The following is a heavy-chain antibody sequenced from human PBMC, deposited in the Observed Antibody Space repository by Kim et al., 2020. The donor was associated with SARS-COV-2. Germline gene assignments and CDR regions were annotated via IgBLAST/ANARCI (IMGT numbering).Heavy chain of an antibody. V-gene: IGHV4-30-2*05. Sequence: TYYNPSLKSRISISTDTSKNHFSLTLTSVTTADTAVYYCATAAGDAFDIWGQGTMVTVSS. D-gene: IGHD6-13*01. CDR3: ATAAGDAFDI. CDR2: T. J-gene: IGHJ3*02.